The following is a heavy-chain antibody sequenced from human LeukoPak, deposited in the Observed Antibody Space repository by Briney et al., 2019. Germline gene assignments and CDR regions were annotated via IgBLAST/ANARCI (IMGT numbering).Heavy chain of an antibody. V-gene: IGHV3-21*01. J-gene: IGHJ4*02. D-gene: IGHD1-26*01. CDR2: ISSSSSYI. CDR3: ARDLDHSGTYHTFDY. CDR1: GFTFSSYS. Sequence: PGGALRLSCAASGFTFSSYSMNWVRQAPGKGLEWGSSISSSSSYIYYADSVKGRFTISRENAKNSPYLQMNSLRAEDTAVYYCARDLDHSGTYHTFDYWGQGTLVTVSS.